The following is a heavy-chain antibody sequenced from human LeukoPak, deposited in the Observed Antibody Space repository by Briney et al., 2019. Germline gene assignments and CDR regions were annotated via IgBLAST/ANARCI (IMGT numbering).Heavy chain of an antibody. V-gene: IGHV1-2*06. D-gene: IGHD3-22*01. Sequence: ASVKVSCKASGYTFTGYYMHWVRQAPGQGLVWMGRINPNSGGTNYAQKFQGRVTMTRDTSISTAYMELSRLRSDDTAVYYCARDYVDSSGYINWFDPWGQGTLVTVSS. J-gene: IGHJ5*02. CDR1: GYTFTGYY. CDR3: ARDYVDSSGYINWFDP. CDR2: INPNSGGT.